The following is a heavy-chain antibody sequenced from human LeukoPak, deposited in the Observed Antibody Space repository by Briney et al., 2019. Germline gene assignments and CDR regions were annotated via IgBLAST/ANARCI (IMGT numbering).Heavy chain of an antibody. V-gene: IGHV1-18*01. Sequence: AASVKLSCKASGYTFTSYGISWVRQAPGQGLEWMGWISAYNGNTNYAQKLQGRVTMTTDTSTSTAYMELRSLRSDDTAVYYCAIENYYDSSGYYRWGQGTLVTVSS. J-gene: IGHJ5*02. CDR1: GYTFTSYG. CDR3: AIENYYDSSGYYR. CDR2: ISAYNGNT. D-gene: IGHD3-22*01.